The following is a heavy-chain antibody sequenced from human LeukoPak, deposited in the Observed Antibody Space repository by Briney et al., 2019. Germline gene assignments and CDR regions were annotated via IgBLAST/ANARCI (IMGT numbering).Heavy chain of an antibody. Sequence: SETLSLTCTVSGGSISSSSYYWGWIRQPPGKGLEWIGSIYYSGSTYYNPSLRSRVTISVDTSKNQFSLKLSSVTAADTAVYYCARSSILGYCSGGSCYPDYYYYMDVWGKGTTVTISS. V-gene: IGHV4-39*01. CDR3: ARSSILGYCSGGSCYPDYYYYMDV. J-gene: IGHJ6*03. CDR2: IYYSGST. D-gene: IGHD2-15*01. CDR1: GGSISSSSYY.